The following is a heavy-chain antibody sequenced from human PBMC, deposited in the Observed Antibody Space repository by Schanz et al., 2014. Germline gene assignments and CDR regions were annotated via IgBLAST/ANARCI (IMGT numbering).Heavy chain of an antibody. J-gene: IGHJ5*02. CDR2: ISAYTNNT. CDR3: AREVGLYDRGWFDP. V-gene: IGHV1-18*01. Sequence: QVQLVQSGAEVKKPGASVKVSCKASGYTFTSYGISWVRQAPGQGLEWMGWISAYTNNTNYAQKVQGRVTMTTDTSTGTAYMELTSLRFDDTAVYYCAREVGLYDRGWFDPWGQGTLVTVSS. D-gene: IGHD3-22*01. CDR1: GYTFTSYG.